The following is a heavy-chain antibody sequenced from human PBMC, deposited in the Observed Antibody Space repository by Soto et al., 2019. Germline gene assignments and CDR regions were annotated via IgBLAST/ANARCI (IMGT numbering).Heavy chain of an antibody. D-gene: IGHD2-21*02. CDR2: ISYDGSNK. J-gene: IGHJ5*02. CDR1: GFTFSSYG. CDR3: CVIVVVTAIPGLDP. V-gene: IGHV3-30*03. Sequence: GGSLRLSCAASGFTFSSYGMHWARQAPGKGLEWVAVISYDGSNKYYADSVKGRFTISRDNSKNTLYLQMNSLRAEDTAVYYCCVIVVVTAIPGLDPWGQGTLVTIYS.